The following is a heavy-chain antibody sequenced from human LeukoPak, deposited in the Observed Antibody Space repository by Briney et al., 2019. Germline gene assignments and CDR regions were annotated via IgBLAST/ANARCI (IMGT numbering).Heavy chain of an antibody. CDR2: IDWDDDK. CDR1: GFSLSTSGMC. V-gene: IGHV2-70*17. D-gene: IGHD2/OR15-2a*01. Sequence: SGPTLVNPTQTLTLTCSFSGFSLSTSGMCVSWIRQPPGKALEWLARIDWDDDKFHSTSLKTRLTISKDTSKNQVVLTMTSMDPVDTATYYCARTHSSTYHFDFWGQGTLVTVSS. CDR3: ARTHSSTYHFDF. J-gene: IGHJ4*02.